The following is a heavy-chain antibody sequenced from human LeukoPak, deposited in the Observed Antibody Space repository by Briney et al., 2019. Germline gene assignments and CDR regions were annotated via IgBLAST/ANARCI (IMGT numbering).Heavy chain of an antibody. CDR3: ATVQLRDYGGPFDY. V-gene: IGHV1-24*01. CDR2: FDPEDGET. CDR1: GYTLTELS. J-gene: IGHJ4*02. D-gene: IGHD4-17*01. Sequence: ASVKVSCKVSGYTLTELSMHWVRQAPGKGLEWIGGFDPEDGETIYAQKFQGRVTMTEDTSTDTAYMELSSLRSEDTAVYYCATVQLRDYGGPFDYWGQGTLVTVSS.